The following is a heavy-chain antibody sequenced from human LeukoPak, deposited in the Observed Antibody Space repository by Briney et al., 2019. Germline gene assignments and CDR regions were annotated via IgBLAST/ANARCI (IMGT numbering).Heavy chain of an antibody. J-gene: IGHJ6*03. CDR2: IHHSGST. D-gene: IGHD6-13*01. CDR3: ARSQQLVRLGYYYMDV. V-gene: IGHV4-59*01. Sequence: SETLSLTCTVSGGSISIYYWTWIRQPPGKGLEWIGYIHHSGSTNYNPSLKSRVSISVDTSKNQFSLKASSVTAADAAVYYCARSQQLVRLGYYYMDVWGKGTTVTVSS. CDR1: GGSISIYY.